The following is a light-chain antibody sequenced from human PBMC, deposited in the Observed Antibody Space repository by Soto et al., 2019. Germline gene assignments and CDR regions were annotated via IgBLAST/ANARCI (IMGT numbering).Light chain of an antibody. CDR3: SSYTSTEIGV. J-gene: IGLJ3*02. V-gene: IGLV2-14*01. CDR2: QVT. Sequence: QSALTQPASGSASPGQSITISCTGTSSDVGGYDYVSWYQQHPGKAPKLIIYQVTNRPSGVSNRFSGSKSGNTASLTISGLQPEDEAHYYCSSYTSTEIGVFGGGTKLTVL. CDR1: SSDVGGYDY.